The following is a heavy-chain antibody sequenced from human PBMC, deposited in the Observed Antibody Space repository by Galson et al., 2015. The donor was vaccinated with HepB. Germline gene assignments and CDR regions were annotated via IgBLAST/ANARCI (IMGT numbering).Heavy chain of an antibody. V-gene: IGHV1-18*04. D-gene: IGHD3-3*01. CDR3: AIDQEPFTIFGVVNYY. J-gene: IGHJ4*02. Sequence: SVKVSCKASGYTFTSYGISWVRQAPGQGLEWMGWISAYNGNTNYAQKLQGRVTMTTDTSTSTAYMELRSLRSDDTAVYYCAIDQEPFTIFGVVNYYWGQGTLVTVSS. CDR1: GYTFTSYG. CDR2: ISAYNGNT.